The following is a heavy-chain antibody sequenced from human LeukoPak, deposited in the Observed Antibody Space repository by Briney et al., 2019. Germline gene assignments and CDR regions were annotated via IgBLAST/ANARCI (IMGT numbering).Heavy chain of an antibody. CDR2: ISSSSSTI. Sequence: GGSLRLSCAASGFTFSSYSMNWVRQAPGKGLEWVSYISSSSSTIYYADSVKGRFTISRDNAKNSLYLQMNSLRAEDTAVYYCARDMYDFWSGHHDAFDIWGQGTMVTVSS. V-gene: IGHV3-48*01. CDR1: GFTFSSYS. J-gene: IGHJ3*02. D-gene: IGHD3-3*01. CDR3: ARDMYDFWSGHHDAFDI.